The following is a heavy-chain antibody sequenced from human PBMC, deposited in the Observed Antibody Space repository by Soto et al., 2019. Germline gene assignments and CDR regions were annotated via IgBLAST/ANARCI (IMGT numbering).Heavy chain of an antibody. V-gene: IGHV4-30-2*01. D-gene: IGHD4-4*01. J-gene: IGHJ4*02. CDR3: PRTLGPQVTGYVDSDYRWTIDQ. CDR1: GGSISSGGYS. Sequence: TLSLTCAVSGGSISSGGYSWSWIRQPPGKGLEWIGYIYHSGSTYYNPSLKSRVTISVDRSKNQFSLKLSSVTAADTGVYFCPRTLGPQVTGYVDSDYRWTIDQWGQGTLVTVSS. CDR2: IYHSGST.